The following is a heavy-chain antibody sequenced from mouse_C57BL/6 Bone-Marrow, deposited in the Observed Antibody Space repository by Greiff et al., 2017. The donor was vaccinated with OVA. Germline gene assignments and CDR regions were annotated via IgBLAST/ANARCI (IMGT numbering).Heavy chain of an antibody. J-gene: IGHJ2*01. V-gene: IGHV5-4*01. CDR2: ISDGGSYT. CDR3: ARDLLWYLFDY. D-gene: IGHD2-1*01. Sequence: EVMLVESGGGLVKPGGSLKLSCAASGFTFSSYAMSWVRQTPEKRLEWVATISDGGSYTYYPDNVKGRFTISRDNAKNNLYLQMSHLKSEDTAMYYCARDLLWYLFDYWGQGTTLTVSS. CDR1: GFTFSSYA.